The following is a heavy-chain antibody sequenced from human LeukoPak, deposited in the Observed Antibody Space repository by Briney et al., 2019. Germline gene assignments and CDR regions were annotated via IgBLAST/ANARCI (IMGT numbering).Heavy chain of an antibody. CDR3: AKDGTAYGGNSETWFDP. CDR2: ISGSGGST. CDR1: GFTFSSYA. V-gene: IGHV3-23*01. J-gene: IGHJ5*02. D-gene: IGHD4-23*01. Sequence: PGGSLRLSCAASGFTFSSYAMSWVRQAPGKGLEWVSAISGSGGSTYYADSVKGRFTISRDNSKNTLYLQMNSLRAEDTAVYYCAKDGTAYGGNSETWFDPWGQGTLVTVS.